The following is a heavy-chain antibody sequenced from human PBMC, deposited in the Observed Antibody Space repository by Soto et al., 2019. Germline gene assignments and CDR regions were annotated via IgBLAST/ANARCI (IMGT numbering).Heavy chain of an antibody. Sequence: QVQLQESGPGLVKPSQTLSLTCTVSGGSISSGGYYWSRIRQHPGKALEWIGYIYYSVSTYYNPPLNIRVTISLYTSKNQFSLKLSSVTAADPAVYYCTRVCGGDCHNGMDVWGQGTTVTVSS. D-gene: IGHD2-21*02. CDR3: TRVCGGDCHNGMDV. J-gene: IGHJ6*02. V-gene: IGHV4-31*03. CDR1: GGSISSGGYY. CDR2: IYYSVST.